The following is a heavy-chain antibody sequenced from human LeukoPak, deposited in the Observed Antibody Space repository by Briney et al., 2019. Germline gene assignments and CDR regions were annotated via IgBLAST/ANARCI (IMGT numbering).Heavy chain of an antibody. J-gene: IGHJ5*02. D-gene: IGHD2-21*02. CDR2: IYSGGST. CDR1: GFTVSSNY. V-gene: IGHV3-66*01. CDR3: ARSRHIVVVTAITNWFDP. Sequence: GGSLRLSCAASGFTVSSNYMSWVRQAPGKGLEWVSVIYSGGSTYYADSVKGRVTISRDNSKNTLYLQMNSLRAEDTAVYYCARSRHIVVVTAITNWFDPWGQGTLVTASS.